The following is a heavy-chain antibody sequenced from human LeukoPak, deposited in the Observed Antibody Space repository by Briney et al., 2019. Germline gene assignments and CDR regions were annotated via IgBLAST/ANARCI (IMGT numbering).Heavy chain of an antibody. CDR2: INPNSGGT. Sequence: ASVPVSCKASGYTFTGYYMHWVRQAPGQGLEGMGWINPNSGGTNYAQKFQGRVTMTRDTSISTDYMELSRLRSDDAAVYYWASDPGSSSSNYFDYWGQGTLVTVSS. CDR3: ASDPGSSSSNYFDY. CDR1: GYTFTGYY. V-gene: IGHV1-2*02. J-gene: IGHJ4*02. D-gene: IGHD6-13*01.